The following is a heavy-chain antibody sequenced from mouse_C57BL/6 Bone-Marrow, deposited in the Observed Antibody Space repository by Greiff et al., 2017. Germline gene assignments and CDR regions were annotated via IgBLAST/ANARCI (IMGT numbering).Heavy chain of an antibody. J-gene: IGHJ4*01. D-gene: IGHD2-1*01. CDR1: GYTFTNYW. V-gene: IGHV1-63*01. CDR3: ASNWKYGNYLHSIDY. CDR2: IYPGGGCT. Sequence: QVTLKESGAELVRPGTSVKMSCKASGYTFTNYWIDWAKQRPGHGLEWIGDIYPGGGCTNYNEKFKGKATLTADKCSITAYMQISSLKSQDSAIYDCASNWKYGNYLHSIDYWGQGTLVTVSS.